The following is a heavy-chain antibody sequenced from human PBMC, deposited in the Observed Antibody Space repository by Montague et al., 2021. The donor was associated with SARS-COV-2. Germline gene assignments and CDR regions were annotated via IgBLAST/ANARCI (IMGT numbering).Heavy chain of an antibody. CDR2: MHYTGST. Sequence: SETLSLTCSVSGGSINNYFWGWIRQSPGKGLEWVGYMHYTGSTAYNPSLKSRVIISVDTSKTRISLKLSSVSAADTALYYCARAVVGAKTATIESWGQGTLVTVSS. V-gene: IGHV4-59*01. CDR1: GGSINNYF. J-gene: IGHJ4*02. D-gene: IGHD2-2*01. CDR3: ARAVVGAKTATIES.